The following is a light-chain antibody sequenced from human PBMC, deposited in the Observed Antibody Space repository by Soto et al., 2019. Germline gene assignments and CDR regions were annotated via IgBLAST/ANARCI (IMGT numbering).Light chain of an antibody. J-gene: IGKJ1*01. V-gene: IGKV1-6*01. Sequence: AIQMTQSPSSLSASVGDRVTITCRASQGIRKDLGWYQQKPGKAPTLLIYAASSLQSGVPSRFSGSGSGTDFTLTISSLQPEDFATYYCLLDYNYSWTFGQGTKVEIK. CDR3: LLDYNYSWT. CDR2: AAS. CDR1: QGIRKD.